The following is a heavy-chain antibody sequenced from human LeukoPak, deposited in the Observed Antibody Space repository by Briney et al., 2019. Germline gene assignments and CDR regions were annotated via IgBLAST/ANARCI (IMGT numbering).Heavy chain of an antibody. CDR1: GFTFSTYA. CDR2: ILYDA. J-gene: IGHJ4*02. CDR3: AKRGGMYPAYYFDY. D-gene: IGHD2-2*01. Sequence: QPGGSLRLSCAASGFTFSTYALHWVRQAPGKGLEWVAVILYDAYYADSVKGRFTISRDNSKNTLYLQMNSLRAEDTAVYCCAKRGGMYPAYYFDYWGQGTLVTVSS. V-gene: IGHV3-30-3*02.